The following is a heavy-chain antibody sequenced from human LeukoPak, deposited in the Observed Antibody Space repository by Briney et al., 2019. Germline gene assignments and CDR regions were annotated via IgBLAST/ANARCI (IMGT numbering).Heavy chain of an antibody. D-gene: IGHD3-9*01. J-gene: IGHJ4*02. V-gene: IGHV1-8*03. CDR3: ARSPHILTGENFDY. CDR2: MNPNSGNT. Sequence: ASVKVSCKASGYTFTTYDITWVRQATGQGLEWMGWMNPNSGNTAYAQKFQGRVTITRNTSISTAYMHLSRLRSADTAVYYCARSPHILTGENFDYWGQGTLLTVSS. CDR1: GYTFTTYD.